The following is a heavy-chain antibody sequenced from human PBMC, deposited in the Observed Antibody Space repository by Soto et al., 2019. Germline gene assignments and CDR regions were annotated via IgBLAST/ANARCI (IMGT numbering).Heavy chain of an antibody. CDR1: GGTLSSFINYP. J-gene: IGHJ4*02. V-gene: IGHV1-69*06. D-gene: IGHD3-3*01. Sequence: QMQLVQSGAEVKKPGSSVKVSCKASGGTLSSFINYPINWVRQAPGQGLGWMGGIVPNVGTVNYAQKFKGRVTITADKSTGTAYMEVSSLRSQDTDLYYCARRDTSGFLRYFDNWGEGTLVSVSS. CDR2: IVPNVGTV. CDR3: ARRDTSGFLRYFDN.